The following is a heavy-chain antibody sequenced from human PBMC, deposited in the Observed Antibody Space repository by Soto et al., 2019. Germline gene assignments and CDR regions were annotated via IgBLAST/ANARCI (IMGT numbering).Heavy chain of an antibody. CDR1: GFTFRSYA. J-gene: IGHJ6*02. CDR2: ISGSGGST. D-gene: IGHD4-4*01. CDR3: AKEGTYRSVAPPLQYGVEG. Sequence: GGSLRLSCAASGFTFRSYAMSWVRQAPGKGLEWVSAISGSGGSTYYADSVKGRFTISRDNSKNTLYLQMNSLRAEDTAVYYCAKEGTYRSVAPPLQYGVEGRGPGTTVT. V-gene: IGHV3-23*01.